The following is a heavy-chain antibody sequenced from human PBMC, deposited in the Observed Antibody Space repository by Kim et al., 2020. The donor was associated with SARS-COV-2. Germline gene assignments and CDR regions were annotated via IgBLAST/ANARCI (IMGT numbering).Heavy chain of an antibody. CDR2: ISSSGTTI. Sequence: GGSLRLSCAASGFTFSDYYMSWIRQAPGKGLEWVSYISSSGTTIYYTDSVKGRFTISRDNAKNSLYLQMNSLRAEDTAVYYCARDGESEGDYYYGMDVWGQGTTVTVSS. CDR1: GFTFSDYY. J-gene: IGHJ6*02. V-gene: IGHV3-11*01. D-gene: IGHD3-10*01. CDR3: ARDGESEGDYYYGMDV.